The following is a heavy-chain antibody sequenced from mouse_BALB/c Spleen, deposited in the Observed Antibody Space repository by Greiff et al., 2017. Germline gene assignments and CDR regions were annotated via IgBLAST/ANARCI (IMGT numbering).Heavy chain of an antibody. CDR3: ARHLLRFFDY. CDR1: GFAFSSYD. Sequence: EVQLVESGGGLVKPGGSLELSCAASGFAFSSYDMSWVRQTPEKRLEWVAYISSGGGSTYYPDTVKGRFTISRDNAKNTLYLQMSSLKSEDTAMYYCARHLLRFFDYWGQGTTLTVSS. CDR2: ISSGGGST. J-gene: IGHJ2*01. V-gene: IGHV5-12-1*01. D-gene: IGHD1-1*01.